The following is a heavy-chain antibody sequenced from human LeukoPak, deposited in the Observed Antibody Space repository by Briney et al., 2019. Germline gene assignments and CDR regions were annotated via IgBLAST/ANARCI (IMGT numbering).Heavy chain of an antibody. V-gene: IGHV1-69*01. CDR3: ARGPSTGYSGSWYPFDY. CDR1: GGTFSSYA. J-gene: IGHJ4*02. CDR2: IIPIFGTA. D-gene: IGHD6-13*01. Sequence: GSSVKVSCKASGGTFSSYAISWVRQAPGQGLEWMGGIIPIFGTANYAQKFQGRVTITADESTSTAYMELSSLRSEDTAVYYCARGPSTGYSGSWYPFDYWGQGTLVTVSS.